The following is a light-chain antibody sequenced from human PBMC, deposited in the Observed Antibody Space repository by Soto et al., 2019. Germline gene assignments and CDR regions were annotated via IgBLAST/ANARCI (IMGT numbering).Light chain of an antibody. Sequence: QSALTQPASVSGSPGRSITISCTGTTSDVGGYNYVSWYQQHPGKAPKLIIFDVTDRPSGVSDRFSGSKSGNTASLTITGVQAEDEAEYYCTSYTSNSTLVFGGGTKLTVL. CDR2: DVT. J-gene: IGLJ3*02. CDR3: TSYTSNSTLV. V-gene: IGLV2-14*03. CDR1: TSDVGGYNY.